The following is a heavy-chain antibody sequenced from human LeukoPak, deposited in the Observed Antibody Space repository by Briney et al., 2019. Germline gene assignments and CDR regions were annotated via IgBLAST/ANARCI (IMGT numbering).Heavy chain of an antibody. J-gene: IGHJ4*02. Sequence: ASVKVSCKASGGTFSSYAISWVRQAPGQGLEWMGGIIPIFGTANYAQKFQGRVTITADKSTSTAYMELSSLRSEDTAVYYCARSPGYSGSYRARYYFDYWGQGTLVTVSS. CDR3: ARSPGYSGSYRARYYFDY. D-gene: IGHD1-26*01. CDR1: GGTFSSYA. V-gene: IGHV1-69*06. CDR2: IIPIFGTA.